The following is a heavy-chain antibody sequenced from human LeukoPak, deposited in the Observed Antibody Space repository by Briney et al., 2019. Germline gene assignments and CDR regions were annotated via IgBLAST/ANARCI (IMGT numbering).Heavy chain of an antibody. D-gene: IGHD3-10*01. CDR3: ARESIIRGEDY. J-gene: IGHJ4*02. Sequence: PGGSLRLSWAAAGFTFTDFYMSWIRQAPGKGREWVSYIIGSGSTIYYADSVKGRFTISRDNAKNSLYLQMNSLRAEDTAVYYCARESIIRGEDYWGQGTLVTVSS. CDR2: IIGSGSTI. CDR1: GFTFTDFY. V-gene: IGHV3-11*01.